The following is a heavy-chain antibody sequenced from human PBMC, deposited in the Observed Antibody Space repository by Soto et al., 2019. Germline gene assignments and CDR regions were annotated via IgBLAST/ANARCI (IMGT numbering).Heavy chain of an antibody. CDR2: ISGSGGST. Sequence: PGGSLRLSCAASGFTFSSYAMSWVRQAPGKGLEWVSAISGSGGSTYYADSVKGRFTISRDNSKNTLYLQMNSLRAEDTAVYYCAKDEPVYSSSWYYFDYWGQGTLVTVSS. J-gene: IGHJ4*02. V-gene: IGHV3-23*01. CDR3: AKDEPVYSSSWYYFDY. CDR1: GFTFSSYA. D-gene: IGHD6-13*01.